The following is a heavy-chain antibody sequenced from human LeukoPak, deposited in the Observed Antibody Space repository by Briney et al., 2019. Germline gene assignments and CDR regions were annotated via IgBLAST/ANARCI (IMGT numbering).Heavy chain of an antibody. D-gene: IGHD3-10*01. CDR3: ARAPYGAGSKPYYFDN. Sequence: SETLSLTCTVSGGSISSYYWSWIRQPPGKGLEWIGCLYNTGSTNYSPSLKSRVTISVDTSKNQFSLKLSSVTAADTAVYYCARAPYGAGSKPYYFDNWGQGTLVTVSS. CDR2: LYNTGST. V-gene: IGHV4-59*01. J-gene: IGHJ4*02. CDR1: GGSISSYY.